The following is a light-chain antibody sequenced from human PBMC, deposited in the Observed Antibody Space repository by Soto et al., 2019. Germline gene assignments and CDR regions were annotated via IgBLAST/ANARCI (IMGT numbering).Light chain of an antibody. J-gene: IGLJ3*02. CDR1: SSNVGRNA. Sequence: QSVLTQPPSASGTPGQGVTISCSGSSSNVGRNAVNWYQQLPGTAPKLLIYGNNQRPSRVPDRFSASKSGASASLAISGLQSEDEDDYYCATWNDSLNGVVFGGGTKLTVL. V-gene: IGLV1-44*01. CDR2: GNN. CDR3: ATWNDSLNGVV.